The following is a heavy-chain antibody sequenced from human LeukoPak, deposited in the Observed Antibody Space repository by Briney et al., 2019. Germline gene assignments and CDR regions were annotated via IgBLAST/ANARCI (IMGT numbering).Heavy chain of an antibody. CDR3: TRRGDYGDY. Sequence: GGSLRLSCAASGFTFSGSAMAWVRQASGKGLEWVGRIRSKANSYATAYAASVKGRFTISRDDSKNTAYLQMNSLKTEDTAVYYCTRRGDYGDYWGQGTLVTVSS. CDR1: GFTFSGSA. J-gene: IGHJ4*02. V-gene: IGHV3-73*01. CDR2: IRSKANSYAT.